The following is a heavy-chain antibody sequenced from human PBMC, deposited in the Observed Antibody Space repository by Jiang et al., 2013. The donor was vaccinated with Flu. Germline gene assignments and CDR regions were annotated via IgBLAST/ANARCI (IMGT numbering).Heavy chain of an antibody. V-gene: IGHV1-69*01. D-gene: IGHD1-26*01. CDR1: GGDLSSYA. J-gene: IGHJ6*02. Sequence: SGGDLSSYAISWVRQAPGQGLEWMGGIIPIFGTANYAQKFQGRVTITADESTSTAYMELSSLRSEDTAVYYCARASLGSYYYGMDVWGQGTTVTVSS. CDR2: IIPIFGTA. CDR3: ARASLGSYYYGMDV.